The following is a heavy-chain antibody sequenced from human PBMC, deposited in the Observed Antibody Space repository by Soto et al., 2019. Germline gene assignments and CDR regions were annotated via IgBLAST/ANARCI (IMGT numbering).Heavy chain of an antibody. J-gene: IGHJ6*02. CDR2: INSDGSHT. CDR3: AGGMAGLDV. CDR1: GLSFNIYW. Sequence: DVQLVESGGGVVQPGGSLRLSCAASGLSFNIYWMHWVRQVPGKGLVWLARINSDGSHTIYLDSVKGRFTISRDNAKTTVFLQMDCLRDEDTGAYYCAGGMAGLDVWGQGTTVTVSS. V-gene: IGHV3-74*01.